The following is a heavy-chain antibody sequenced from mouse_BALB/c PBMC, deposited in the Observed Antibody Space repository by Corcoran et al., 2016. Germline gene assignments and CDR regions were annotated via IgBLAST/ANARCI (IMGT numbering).Heavy chain of an antibody. Sequence: QIQLQQSGPELVKPGASVKISCKASGYTFTDYYINWVKQKPGQGLEWIGWIYPGSGNTKYNEKFKGKATLTVDTSSSTAYMQPSSLTSEDTAVYIGSQNYYGPFAYWGQGILVTVSA. J-gene: IGHJ3*01. CDR2: IYPGSGNT. D-gene: IGHD1-2*01. V-gene: IGHV1-84*02. CDR3: SQNYYGPFAY. CDR1: GYTFTDYY.